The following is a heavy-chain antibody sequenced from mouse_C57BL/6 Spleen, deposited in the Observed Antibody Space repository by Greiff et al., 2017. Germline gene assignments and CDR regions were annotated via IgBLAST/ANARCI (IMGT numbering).Heavy chain of an antibody. CDR2: INPSTGGT. D-gene: IGHD3-3*01. CDR3: ARGTWPAGILAY. CDR1: GYSFTGYY. J-gene: IGHJ3*01. V-gene: IGHV1-42*01. Sequence: EVQLQQSGPELVKPGASVKISCKASGYSFTGYYMNWVKQSPEKSLEWIGEINPSTGGTTYNQKFKAKATLTVDKSSSTAYMQLKSLTSEDSAVYYCARGTWPAGILAYWGQGTLVTVSA.